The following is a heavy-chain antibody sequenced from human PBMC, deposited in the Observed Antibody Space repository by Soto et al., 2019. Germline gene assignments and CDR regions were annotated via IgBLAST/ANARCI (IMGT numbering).Heavy chain of an antibody. J-gene: IGHJ4*02. CDR2: ISYDGSNK. Sequence: QVQLVESGGGVVQPGRSLRLSCAASGFTFSSYAMHWVRQAPGKGLEWVAVISYDGSNKYYADSVKGRFTISRDNSKNTRYLQMISLRAEDTAVYYCARARLDTPALDYWGQGTLVTVSS. CDR1: GFTFSSYA. V-gene: IGHV3-30-3*01. CDR3: ARARLDTPALDY. D-gene: IGHD2-2*01.